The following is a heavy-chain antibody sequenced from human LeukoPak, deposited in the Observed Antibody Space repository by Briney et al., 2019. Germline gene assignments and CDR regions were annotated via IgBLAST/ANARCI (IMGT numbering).Heavy chain of an antibody. Sequence: PGGSLRLSCAASGFTFRSYAMNWVRQAPGKGLEWVPSIGSSGDYIHFADSLKGRFTISRDNAKNSLYLQMNSLRAEDTAVYYCGRGWIYYYDSSGSYFPFDYWGQGTLVTVSS. V-gene: IGHV3-21*01. J-gene: IGHJ4*02. D-gene: IGHD3-22*01. CDR2: IGSSGDYI. CDR1: GFTFRSYA. CDR3: GRGWIYYYDSSGSYFPFDY.